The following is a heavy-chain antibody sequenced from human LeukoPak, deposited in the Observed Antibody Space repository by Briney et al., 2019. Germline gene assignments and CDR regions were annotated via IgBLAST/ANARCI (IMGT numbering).Heavy chain of an antibody. D-gene: IGHD5-18*01. CDR2: ISYSNSTM. Sequence: PGGSLRLSCAASGFTFSSYSMNWLRQALGEGLECVSYISYSNSTMYYADSVKGRFTISRDNAKNSLYLQMNSLRAEDTAVYYCARDQYDTAIPYYFDYWGQGTLVTVSS. V-gene: IGHV3-48*01. J-gene: IGHJ4*02. CDR3: ARDQYDTAIPYYFDY. CDR1: GFTFSSYS.